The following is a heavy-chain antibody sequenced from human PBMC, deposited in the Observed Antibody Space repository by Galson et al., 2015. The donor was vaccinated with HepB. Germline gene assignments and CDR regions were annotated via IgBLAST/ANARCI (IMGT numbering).Heavy chain of an antibody. Sequence: QSGAEVKKPGESLRISCKGSGYSFTSYWISWVRQMPGKGLEWMGRIDPSDSYTNYSPSFQGHVTISADKSISTAYLQWSSLKASDTAMYYCARQGGSDCSSTSCYSRWFDPWGQGTLVTVSS. V-gene: IGHV5-10-1*01. J-gene: IGHJ5*02. CDR3: ARQGGSDCSSTSCYSRWFDP. CDR2: IDPSDSYT. D-gene: IGHD2-2*01. CDR1: GYSFTSYW.